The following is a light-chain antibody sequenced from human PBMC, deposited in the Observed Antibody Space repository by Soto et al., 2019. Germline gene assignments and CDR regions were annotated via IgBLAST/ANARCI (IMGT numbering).Light chain of an antibody. J-gene: IGLJ2*01. V-gene: IGLV2-23*01. CDR3: CSYAGSS. CDR2: EGS. CDR1: SSDVGSYNL. Sequence: QSALTQPASVSGSPGQSITISCTGTSSDVGSYNLVSWYQHHPGKAPKLMIYEGSKRPSGVSNRFSGSKSGNTASLTISGLQAEDEADYYCCSYAGSSFGGGTKVTVL.